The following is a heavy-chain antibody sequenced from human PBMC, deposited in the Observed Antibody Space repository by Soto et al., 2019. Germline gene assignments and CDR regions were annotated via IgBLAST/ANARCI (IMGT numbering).Heavy chain of an antibody. V-gene: IGHV4-59*01. D-gene: IGHD3-16*01. CDR1: GGSISSYY. Sequence: PSETLSLTCAVSGGSISSYYWSWIRQPPGKGLEWIGYIYYSGSTNYNPSLKSRVTISVDTSKNQFSLKLSSVTAADTAVYYCATAYRTSTFDYWGQGTPVTVSS. J-gene: IGHJ4*02. CDR3: ATAYRTSTFDY. CDR2: IYYSGST.